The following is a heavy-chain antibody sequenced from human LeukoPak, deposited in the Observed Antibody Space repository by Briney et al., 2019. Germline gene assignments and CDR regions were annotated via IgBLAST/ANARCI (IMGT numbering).Heavy chain of an antibody. V-gene: IGHV3-23*01. J-gene: IGHJ4*02. CDR2: ISGSGGST. D-gene: IGHD2-15*01. CDR3: ARTVVAAEYYFDY. Sequence: GGSLRLSCAASGFTFSDYAMSWVRQAPGKGLEWVSAISGSGGSTYYADSVKGRFTISRDNSKNTLYLQMNSLRAEDTAVYYCARTVVAAEYYFDYWGQGTLVTVSS. CDR1: GFTFSDYA.